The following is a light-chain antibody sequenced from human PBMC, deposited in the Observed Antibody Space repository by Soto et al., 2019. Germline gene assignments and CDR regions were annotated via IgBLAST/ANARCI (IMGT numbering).Light chain of an antibody. Sequence: DTVMTQSPDSLAVSLGQRATINCKSSQSVLYSSNNKNYLAWYQQKPGQPPKLLIYWASTRESGVPDRFSGSGSGTDFTLSISSLQAEDVAVYYCLQYFYTPQTFGQGTKVEIK. CDR3: LQYFYTPQT. V-gene: IGKV4-1*01. CDR1: QSVLYSSNNKNY. J-gene: IGKJ1*01. CDR2: WAS.